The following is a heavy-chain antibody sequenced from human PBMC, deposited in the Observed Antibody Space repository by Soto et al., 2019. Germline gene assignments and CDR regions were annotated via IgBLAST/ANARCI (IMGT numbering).Heavy chain of an antibody. CDR1: GGSFSGYY. D-gene: IGHD4-17*01. Sequence: SETLSVTCAVYGGSFSGYYWSWIRQPPGKGLEWIGEINHSGSTNYNPSLKSRVTISVDTSKNQFSLKLSSVTAADTAVYYCARHRTDYGGKRNWFDPWGQGTLVTVLL. J-gene: IGHJ5*02. V-gene: IGHV4-34*01. CDR2: INHSGST. CDR3: ARHRTDYGGKRNWFDP.